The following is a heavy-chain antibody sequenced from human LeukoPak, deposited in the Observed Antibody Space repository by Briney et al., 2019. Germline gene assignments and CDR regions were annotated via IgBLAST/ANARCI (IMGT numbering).Heavy chain of an antibody. J-gene: IGHJ4*02. CDR2: IKTDGSSA. D-gene: IGHD3-3*01. Sequence: PGGSLRLSCAASGFTFRSYWMHWVRQAPGKGLEWVSRIKTDGSSASYADSVKGRFTISRDNAKNTLYRQMSSLRAEDTAVYYCATYTTFGVDSMQDYWGQGTLVTVSP. V-gene: IGHV3-74*01. CDR3: ATYTTFGVDSMQDY. CDR1: GFTFRSYW.